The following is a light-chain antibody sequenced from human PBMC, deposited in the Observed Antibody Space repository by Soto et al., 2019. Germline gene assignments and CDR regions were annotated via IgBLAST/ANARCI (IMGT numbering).Light chain of an antibody. V-gene: IGLV1-51*01. Sequence: QSVLTQPPSVSAAPGQKVTISCSGGSSNIGNNYVSWYQQLPGTAPKLLIYDNNERPSGIPDRFSGSKSGTSATLGITGLQTGDEADYFCETWDSSLSAIIFGGGTKLTVL. CDR2: DNN. CDR3: ETWDSSLSAII. CDR1: SSNIGNNY. J-gene: IGLJ2*01.